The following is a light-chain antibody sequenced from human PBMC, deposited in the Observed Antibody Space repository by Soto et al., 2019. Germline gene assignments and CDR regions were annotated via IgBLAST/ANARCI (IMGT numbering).Light chain of an antibody. Sequence: DIQMTQYPSSMYTSVGDRVTITCRASQAISIYLAWYQQKPGKVPKLLIYAASTLQSGVPSRFSGSGSGTDFTLTISSLQPEDVATYYCQKYNSAPPTFGQGTKVEIK. CDR1: QAISIY. J-gene: IGKJ1*01. CDR3: QKYNSAPPT. V-gene: IGKV1-27*01. CDR2: AAS.